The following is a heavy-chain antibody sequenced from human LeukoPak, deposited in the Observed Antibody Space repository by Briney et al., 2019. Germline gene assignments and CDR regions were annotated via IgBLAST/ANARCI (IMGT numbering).Heavy chain of an antibody. CDR2: IYYGGST. Sequence: PSETLSLTCTVSGGSVNNYYWNWIRQPPGKGLDWIGYIYYGGSTNYNPSLKSRVTISVDTSKNQFSLKLSSVTAADTAVYYCATDLVSAPKGGFFDYWGQGTLVTVSS. CDR3: ATDLVSAPKGGFFDY. V-gene: IGHV4-59*02. CDR1: GGSVNNYY. D-gene: IGHD3-16*01. J-gene: IGHJ4*02.